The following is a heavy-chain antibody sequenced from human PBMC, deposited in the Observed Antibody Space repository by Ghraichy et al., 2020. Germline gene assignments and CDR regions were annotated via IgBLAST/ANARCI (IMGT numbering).Heavy chain of an antibody. J-gene: IGHJ4*02. Sequence: SETLSLTCTVYGGSISDIPFHWSWVRQSPGKGLEWIASIYYSGLTYYNPSLQSRVTISIDTSKNQFSLKLTSVTAADTAVYYCARDRPSGIHDYWGQGTLVTVS. V-gene: IGHV4-39*07. CDR1: GGSISDIPFH. CDR2: IYYSGLT. CDR3: ARDRPSGIHDY. D-gene: IGHD1-26*01.